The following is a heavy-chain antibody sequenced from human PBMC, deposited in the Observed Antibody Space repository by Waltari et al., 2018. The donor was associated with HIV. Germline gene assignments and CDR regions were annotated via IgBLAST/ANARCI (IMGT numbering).Heavy chain of an antibody. J-gene: IGHJ4*02. CDR1: GTSFTGHY. D-gene: IGHD3-10*01. Sequence: QVQLQQWGAGLLKPSETLSLTCAVYGTSFTGHYWTWIPQPPGKGLEWVGEVNHGGTTNYNPSLKSRVTISVDTSNNHFSLKLNSVTAADTAVYFCASGLSSGKSVDYWGQGTLVTVSS. CDR2: VNHGGTT. CDR3: ASGLSSGKSVDY. V-gene: IGHV4-34*02.